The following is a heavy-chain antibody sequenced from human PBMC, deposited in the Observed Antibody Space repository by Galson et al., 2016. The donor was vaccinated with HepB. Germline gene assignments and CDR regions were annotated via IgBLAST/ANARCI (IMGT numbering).Heavy chain of an antibody. V-gene: IGHV3-21*01. CDR3: ARGKREWGFDF. D-gene: IGHD2-8*01. CDR1: GFTFSTYS. J-gene: IGHJ5*01. CDR2: ISDRETGFGV. Sequence: SLRLSCAGSGFTFSTYSMNWVRQAPGKGLEWVASISDRETGFGVFTADSVRGRLSISRDNAQSTLFLQMNSLRIEDTAVSYCARGKREWGFDFWGQGALVTVSS.